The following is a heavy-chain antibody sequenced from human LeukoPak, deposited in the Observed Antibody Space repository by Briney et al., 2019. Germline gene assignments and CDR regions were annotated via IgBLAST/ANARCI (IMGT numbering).Heavy chain of an antibody. V-gene: IGHV3-7*01. CDR1: GFPFSSYW. J-gene: IGHJ4*02. CDR3: VRDQFFSFDY. D-gene: IGHD3-3*01. Sequence: GGSLRLSCVASGFPFSSYWMTWVRQAPGKGLEWVANIKQDGSKKSYVDSVKGRFTISRDNAKNSLYLRMNSLRDEDTAVYYCVRDQFFSFDYWGQGTLVTVSS. CDR2: IKQDGSKK.